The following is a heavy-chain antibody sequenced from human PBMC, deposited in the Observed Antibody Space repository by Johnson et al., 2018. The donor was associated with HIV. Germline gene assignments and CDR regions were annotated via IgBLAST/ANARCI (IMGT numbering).Heavy chain of an antibody. CDR2: IKEDGSEK. CDR3: ARRSGYAFYI. Sequence: VQLVESGGGLVQPGGSLRLSCAASGFSFSSNWMSCVRQAPGKGLEWVANIKEDGSEKYYVDSVKGRFNISRDNAKNSLYLQMKSLRAEDTAVYYCARRSGYAFYIWGQGTMVTVSS. J-gene: IGHJ3*02. V-gene: IGHV3-7*03. CDR1: GFSFSSNW. D-gene: IGHD5-24*01.